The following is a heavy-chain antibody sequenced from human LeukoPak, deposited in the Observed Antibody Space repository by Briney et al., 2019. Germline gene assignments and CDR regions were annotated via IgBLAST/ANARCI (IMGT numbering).Heavy chain of an antibody. CDR1: GLTFSDYY. V-gene: IGHV3-11*01. Sequence: GGSLRLSCAASGLTFSDYYMGWIRQAPGKGLEWVSYISSSGSTIYYADSVKGRFTISRDNAKNSLYLQMNSLRAEDTAVYYCARSWRPVGLFDYWGQGTTVTVSS. CDR2: ISSSGSTI. CDR3: ARSWRPVGLFDY. J-gene: IGHJ4*02. D-gene: IGHD6-13*01.